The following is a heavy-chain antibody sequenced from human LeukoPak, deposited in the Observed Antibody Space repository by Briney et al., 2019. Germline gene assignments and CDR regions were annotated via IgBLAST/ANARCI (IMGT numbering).Heavy chain of an antibody. CDR1: GYTFTSYG. CDR3: ARAEVLAGFYASGSGFDP. Sequence: ASVKVSCKASGYTFTSYGISWVRQAPGQGLELMGWISAYNGNTNYAQNLQGRVTMTTDTSTSTAYMELRSLRSDDTAVYYCARAEVLAGFYASGSGFDPWGQGTLVTVSS. J-gene: IGHJ5*02. V-gene: IGHV1-18*01. CDR2: ISAYNGNT. D-gene: IGHD3-10*01.